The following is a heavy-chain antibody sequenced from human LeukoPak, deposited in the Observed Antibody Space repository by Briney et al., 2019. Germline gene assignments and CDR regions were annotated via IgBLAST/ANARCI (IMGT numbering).Heavy chain of an antibody. CDR3: ASNYYYGSGGDY. D-gene: IGHD3-10*01. CDR1: GGTFSSYA. V-gene: IGHV1-69*13. CDR2: IIPIFGTA. J-gene: IGHJ4*02. Sequence: SVKVSCKASGGTFSSYAISWVGQAPGQGLEWMGGIIPIFGTANYAQKFQGRVTITADESTSTAYMELSSLRSEDTAVYYCASNYYYGSGGDYWGQGTLVTVSS.